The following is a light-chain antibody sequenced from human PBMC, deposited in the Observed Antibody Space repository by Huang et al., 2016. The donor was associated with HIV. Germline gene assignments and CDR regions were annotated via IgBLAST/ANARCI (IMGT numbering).Light chain of an antibody. J-gene: IGKJ2*01. Sequence: DIQLTQSPSSLSASVGDSVTITCRASQRISTYLSWYRQRPGKTPDLRIYAASRFSGSGSGTDFSLTSSTLQPEDFATYYCQQSLSTPYTCGQGTKVEIK. CDR3: QQSLSTPYT. V-gene: IGKV1-39*01. CDR2: AA. CDR1: QRISTY.